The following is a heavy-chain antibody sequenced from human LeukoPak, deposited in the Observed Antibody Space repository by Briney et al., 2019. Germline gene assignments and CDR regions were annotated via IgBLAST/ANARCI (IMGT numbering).Heavy chain of an antibody. CDR2: IYRSGST. CDR1: GFTVSTNY. Sequence: GGSLRLSCAASGFTVSTNYVSWVRQAPGKGLEWVSVIYRSGSTYYADSVKGRFTISRDNSKNTLYLQMNRLRAEDTAVYYCARDSGHDAFDIWGQGTTVTVSS. J-gene: IGHJ3*02. CDR3: ARDSGHDAFDI. V-gene: IGHV3-53*01.